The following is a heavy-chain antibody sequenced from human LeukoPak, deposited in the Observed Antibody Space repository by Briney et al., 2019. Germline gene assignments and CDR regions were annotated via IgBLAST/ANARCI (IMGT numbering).Heavy chain of an antibody. Sequence: SDTLSLTCTASGGSISSSNWWSWVRQPPGKGLGWIGEIYHSGSTNYNPSLKSRVTISVDKSKNQFSLKLSSVTAADTAVYYCARTPHDSSGYYSEYWGQGTLVTVSS. CDR2: IYHSGST. V-gene: IGHV4-4*02. J-gene: IGHJ4*02. CDR1: GGSISSSNW. CDR3: ARTPHDSSGYYSEY. D-gene: IGHD3-22*01.